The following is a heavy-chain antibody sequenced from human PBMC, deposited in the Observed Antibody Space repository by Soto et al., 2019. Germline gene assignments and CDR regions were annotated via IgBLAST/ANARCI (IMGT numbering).Heavy chain of an antibody. J-gene: IGHJ6*03. CDR1: GYTFTSYD. CDR2: MNPNSGNT. Sequence: ASVKVSCKASGYTFTSYDINWMRQATGQGLEWMGWMNPNSGNTGYAQKFQGRVTMTRNTSISTAYMELSSLRSEDTAVYYCARGSSRFLEWLLTPSYYYMDVWGKGTTVTVSS. V-gene: IGHV1-8*01. D-gene: IGHD3-3*01. CDR3: ARGSSRFLEWLLTPSYYYMDV.